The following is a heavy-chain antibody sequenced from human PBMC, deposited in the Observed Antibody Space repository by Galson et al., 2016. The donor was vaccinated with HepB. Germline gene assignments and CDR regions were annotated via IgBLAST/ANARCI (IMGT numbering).Heavy chain of an antibody. CDR3: AQHGDAGNSADYNGMNV. CDR1: GFIFDDYG. Sequence: SLRLSCAASGFIFDDYGMHWVRQTPGKGLEWVSLINAQNARTYYAASVKGRFTVSRDNSKNTLYLQMKSLKIEDTALYYCAQHGDAGNSADYNGMNVWGQGTTVTVSS. D-gene: IGHD4-23*01. V-gene: IGHV3-43*02. CDR2: INAQNART. J-gene: IGHJ6*02.